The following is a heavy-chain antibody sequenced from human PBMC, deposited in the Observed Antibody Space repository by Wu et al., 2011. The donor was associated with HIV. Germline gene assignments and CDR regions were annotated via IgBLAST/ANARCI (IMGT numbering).Heavy chain of an antibody. CDR1: GYTFTTYG. J-gene: IGHJ6*03. Sequence: VQLVQSGAEVKKPGASVKVSCKASGYTFTTYGITWVRQAPGQGLEWMGWISPYNGDTNYAQNLQGRVTMTTDTSTSTAYMELRSLRSDDTAFYYCARDHIVVVPAAPKPYYYYYMDVWGKGTTVTVSS. CDR3: ARDHIVVVPAAPKPYYYYYMDV. CDR2: ISPYNGDT. D-gene: IGHD2-2*01. V-gene: IGHV1-18*01.